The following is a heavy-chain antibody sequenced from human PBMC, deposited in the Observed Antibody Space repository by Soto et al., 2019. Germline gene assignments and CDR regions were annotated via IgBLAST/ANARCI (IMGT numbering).Heavy chain of an antibody. Sequence: QVQLQESGPGLVKPSQTLSLTCTVSGGSISSGGYYWSWIRQHPGKGLEWIGYIYYSGSTYYNPFLKRRVTISVDTSKNQFSLKLSSVTAADTAVYYCARGRGIVATINRSLLFDYWGQGTLVTVSS. J-gene: IGHJ4*02. CDR2: IYYSGST. D-gene: IGHD5-12*01. CDR3: ARGRGIVATINRSLLFDY. V-gene: IGHV4-31*03. CDR1: GGSISSGGYY.